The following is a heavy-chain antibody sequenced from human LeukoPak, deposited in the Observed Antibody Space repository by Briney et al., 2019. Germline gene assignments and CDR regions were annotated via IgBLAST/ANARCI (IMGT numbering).Heavy chain of an antibody. J-gene: IGHJ3*02. V-gene: IGHV5-51*01. CDR3: AISKGTVDTAMANAFDI. D-gene: IGHD5-18*01. CDR1: GYSFTSYW. Sequence: RRGESLKISCKGSGYSFTSYWIGWVRQMPGKGLEWMGIIYPGDSDTRYSPSFQGQVTISADKSISTAYLQWSSLKASDTAMYYCAISKGTVDTAMANAFDIWGQGTMVTVSS. CDR2: IYPGDSDT.